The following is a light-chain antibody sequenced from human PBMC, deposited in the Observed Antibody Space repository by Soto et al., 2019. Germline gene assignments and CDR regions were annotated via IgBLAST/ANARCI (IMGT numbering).Light chain of an antibody. CDR2: GAS. CDR3: DEYNSWSRT. Sequence: ELVMKQSPATLSVSPGERATLSCRASQSVSSYLACYQQNPGQAPRILIYGASTSATGIPARLGGSGSGTAFSRTITCLQTEDFEVDDGDEYNSWSRTFGLGTKVEIK. CDR1: QSVSSY. J-gene: IGKJ1*01. V-gene: IGKV3-15*01.